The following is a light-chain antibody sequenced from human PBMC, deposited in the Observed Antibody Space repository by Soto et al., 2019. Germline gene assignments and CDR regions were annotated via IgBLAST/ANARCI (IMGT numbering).Light chain of an antibody. J-gene: IGKJ1*01. CDR1: QSISSY. Sequence: DIQMTQSPSSLSASVGDRVTITCRASQSISSYLNWYQQKPGKAPKLLIYAASSLQSGVPSRFSGSGSGTDFSLTISSLQPEDIATYYCLQVYNYPWTXGQGTKVAIK. V-gene: IGKV1-39*01. CDR2: AAS. CDR3: LQVYNYPWT.